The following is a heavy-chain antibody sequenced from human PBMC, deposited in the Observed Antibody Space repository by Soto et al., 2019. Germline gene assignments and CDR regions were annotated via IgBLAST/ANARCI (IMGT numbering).Heavy chain of an antibody. D-gene: IGHD6-19*01. V-gene: IGHV3-30-3*01. CDR2: ISYDGSNK. J-gene: IGHJ4*02. Sequence: QVQLVESGGGVVQPGRSLRLSCAASGFTFSSYAMHWVRQAPGTGLEWVAVISYDGSNKSYADSVKGRLTISRDNSKNTLYLQMNSLRAEDTAVYYCERDMESVAGIDYWGQGNLVTVSS. CDR1: GFTFSSYA. CDR3: ERDMESVAGIDY.